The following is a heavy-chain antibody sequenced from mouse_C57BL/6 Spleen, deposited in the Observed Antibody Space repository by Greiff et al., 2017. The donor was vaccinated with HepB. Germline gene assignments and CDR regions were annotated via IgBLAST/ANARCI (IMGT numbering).Heavy chain of an antibody. Sequence: EVKLQESGPGLVKPSQSLSLTCSVPGYSINSGYYWNWIRQFPGNKLEWMGYISYDGSNNYNPSLKNRISITRDTSKNQFFLKLNSVTTEDTATYYCARDGGNYVWYFGVWGTGTTVTVSS. D-gene: IGHD2-1*01. CDR1: GYSINSGYY. CDR2: ISYDGSN. J-gene: IGHJ1*03. V-gene: IGHV3-6*01. CDR3: ARDGGNYVWYFGV.